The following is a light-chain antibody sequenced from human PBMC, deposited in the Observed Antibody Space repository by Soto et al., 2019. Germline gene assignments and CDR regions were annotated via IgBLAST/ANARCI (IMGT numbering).Light chain of an antibody. V-gene: IGLV1-40*01. CDR1: RSNIGADYD. CDR2: ANT. CDR3: QSYDGNLRGSV. Sequence: QSVLTQPPSVSGAPGQGVTISCTGSRSNIGADYDVHWYQQLPGTAPRLLIYANTNRPSGVPDRFSASKSGTSASLAITGLQAEAAADYYCQSYDGNLRGSVFGGGTKLTVL. J-gene: IGLJ2*01.